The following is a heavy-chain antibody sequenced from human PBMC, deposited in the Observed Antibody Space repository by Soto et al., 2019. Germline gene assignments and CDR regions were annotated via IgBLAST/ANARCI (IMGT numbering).Heavy chain of an antibody. CDR3: ARVTPEAANWFEL. Sequence: GSSVKVSCKASGYTFTDYFIHWVRQAPGQGFEWMGWINPNSRGTNYAQKFQGRVTMTRDTSNSTAYMELRGLRSDDTAVYYCARVTPEAANWFELSSQGTLVTVS. CDR1: GYTFTDYF. CDR2: INPNSRGT. V-gene: IGHV1-2*02. J-gene: IGHJ5*02. D-gene: IGHD6-25*01.